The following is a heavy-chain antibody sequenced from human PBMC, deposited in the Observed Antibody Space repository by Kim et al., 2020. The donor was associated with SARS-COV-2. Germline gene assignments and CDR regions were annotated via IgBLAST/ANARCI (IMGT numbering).Heavy chain of an antibody. CDR1: GGSISSGDYY. CDR2: IYYSGST. CDR3: ARGTRIVVRGAVGFDY. V-gene: IGHV4-31*03. Sequence: SETLSLTCTVSGGSISSGDYYWSWIRQHPGKGLEWIGYIYYSGSTYYNPSLKSRVTISVDTSKNQFSLRLSSVTAADTAVYYCARGTRIVVRGAVGFDYWGQGTLVTVSS. D-gene: IGHD3-10*01. J-gene: IGHJ4*02.